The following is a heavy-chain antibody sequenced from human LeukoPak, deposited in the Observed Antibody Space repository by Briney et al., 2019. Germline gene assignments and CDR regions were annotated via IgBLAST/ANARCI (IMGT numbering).Heavy chain of an antibody. V-gene: IGHV4-39*07. CDR1: GGSISSSTYY. Sequence: SETLSLTCTVSGGSISSSTYYWGWIHQPPGKGLEWIGSIYYSGSTYYNPSLKSRVTISVDTSKNQFSLKLSSVTAADTAVYYCARALDTAMANFDYWGQGTLVTVSS. CDR2: IYYSGST. D-gene: IGHD5-18*01. CDR3: ARALDTAMANFDY. J-gene: IGHJ4*02.